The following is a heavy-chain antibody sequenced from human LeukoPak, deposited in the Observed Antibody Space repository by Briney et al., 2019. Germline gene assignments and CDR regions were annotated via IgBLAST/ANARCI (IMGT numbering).Heavy chain of an antibody. CDR1: GYTFTDYS. CDR3: ARKGSDSSGAIDH. D-gene: IGHD3-22*01. Sequence: ASVKVSCAASGYTFTDYSVHWVRQAPGQGLEWMGWIDPSRGGTNYAQNFQGRVTMTRDTSIRTTYMELSRLTSEDTAVYYCARKGSDSSGAIDHWGQGTLVTVSS. J-gene: IGHJ4*02. CDR2: IDPSRGGT. V-gene: IGHV1-2*02.